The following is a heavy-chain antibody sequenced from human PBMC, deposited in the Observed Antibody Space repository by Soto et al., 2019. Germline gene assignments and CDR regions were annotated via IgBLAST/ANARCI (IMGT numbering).Heavy chain of an antibody. Sequence: GESLKISCKGSGYSFSNYWIGWVRRMPGKGLEWMGIIYPGDSKTKYRPSFQGQVTISADKSISTAYLQWSSLKASDTAMYYCARPTNRGKYYYGMDVWGQGTTVTVSS. V-gene: IGHV5-51*01. D-gene: IGHD2-8*01. CDR1: GYSFSNYW. CDR2: IYPGDSKT. J-gene: IGHJ6*02. CDR3: ARPTNRGKYYYGMDV.